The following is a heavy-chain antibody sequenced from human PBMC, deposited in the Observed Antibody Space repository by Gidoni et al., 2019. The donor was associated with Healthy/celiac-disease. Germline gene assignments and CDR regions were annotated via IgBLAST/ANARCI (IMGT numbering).Heavy chain of an antibody. D-gene: IGHD5-18*01. CDR3: ARDGEDTAMAKVYFDY. CDR2: INPSGGST. Sequence: QVQLVQSGAEVKKPGASVKVSCKASGYTFTSYYMHWVRQAPGQGLEWMGIINPSGGSTSYAQKFQGRVTMTRDTSTSTVYMELSSLRSEDTAVYYCARDGEDTAMAKVYFDYWGQGTLVTVSS. CDR1: GYTFTSYY. V-gene: IGHV1-46*03. J-gene: IGHJ4*02.